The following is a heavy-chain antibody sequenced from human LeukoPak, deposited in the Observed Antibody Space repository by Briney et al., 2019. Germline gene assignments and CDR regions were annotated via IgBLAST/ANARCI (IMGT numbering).Heavy chain of an antibody. J-gene: IGHJ6*04. D-gene: IGHD3-9*01. Sequence: SETLSLTCAVYGGSFSGYYWSWIRQPPGKGLEWIGEINHSGSTNYNPSLKSRVTISVDTSKNQFSLKLSSVTAADTAVYYCARGWYYDTPRPLGVWGKGTTVTVSS. CDR2: INHSGST. CDR1: GGSFSGYY. CDR3: ARGWYYDTPRPLGV. V-gene: IGHV4-34*01.